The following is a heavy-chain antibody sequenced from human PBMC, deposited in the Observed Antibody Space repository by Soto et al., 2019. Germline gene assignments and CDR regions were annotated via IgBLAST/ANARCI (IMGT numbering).Heavy chain of an antibody. CDR2: ISYDGSNK. J-gene: IGHJ6*02. CDR1: GFTFSRYG. D-gene: IGHD3-9*01. V-gene: IGHV3-30*18. CDR3: AKDSAISGGPYYYNSGMDV. Sequence: QVQLVESGGGVVQPGRSLRLSCAASGFTFSRYGMHWVRQAPGKGLEWVAVISYDGSNKNYADSVKGRFTISRDNSKNTLYLQVNSLRAEDTAVYYCAKDSAISGGPYYYNSGMDVWGQGTTVTVSS.